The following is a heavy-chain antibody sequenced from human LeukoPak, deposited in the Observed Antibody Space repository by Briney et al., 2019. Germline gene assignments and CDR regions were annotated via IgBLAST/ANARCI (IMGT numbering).Heavy chain of an antibody. CDR2: ISYESSYK. D-gene: IGHD1-1*01. CDR1: GFTFSRHD. J-gene: IGHJ3*02. CDR3: ARGGLNALEAFDI. Sequence: VKSLRLSCVASGFTFSRHDMHWVRQAPGKGLEWVAVISYESSYKFFANSVKGRFTISRDNAKNTLYLQMSSLRAEDTAVYYCARGGLNALEAFDIWGQGTLVTVCS. V-gene: IGHV3-30*03.